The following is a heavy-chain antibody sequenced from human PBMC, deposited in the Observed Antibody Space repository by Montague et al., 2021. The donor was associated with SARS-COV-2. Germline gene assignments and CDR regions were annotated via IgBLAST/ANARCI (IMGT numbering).Heavy chain of an antibody. D-gene: IGHD3-10*01. CDR1: GGSISSSSYY. CDR3: ARDLAGYYGSGSYGGMDV. Sequence: SETLSLTCTVSGGSISSSSYYWGWIRQPPGKGLEWVGSIYYSGSTYYNPYLKSRVTISVATSKNQFSLTLSTVTAAATAVYYCARDLAGYYGSGSYGGMDVWGQGTTVTVSS. J-gene: IGHJ6*02. CDR2: IYYSGST. V-gene: IGHV4-39*07.